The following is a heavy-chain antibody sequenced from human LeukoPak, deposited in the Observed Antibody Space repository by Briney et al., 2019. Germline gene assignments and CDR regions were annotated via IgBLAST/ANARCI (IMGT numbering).Heavy chain of an antibody. CDR1: GSTFGDSA. CDR2: IKSKTNNYVT. J-gene: IGHJ4*02. D-gene: IGHD6-19*01. CDR3: AKAGGWSSGQVEYYFDY. V-gene: IGHV3-73*01. Sequence: GGSLRLSCAASGSTFGDSAVHWVRQASGKGPEWVGRIKSKTNNYVTAYAASVKGRFTISRDDSKNTAYLQMNSLRAEDTAVYYCAKAGGWSSGQVEYYFDYWGQGTLVTVSS.